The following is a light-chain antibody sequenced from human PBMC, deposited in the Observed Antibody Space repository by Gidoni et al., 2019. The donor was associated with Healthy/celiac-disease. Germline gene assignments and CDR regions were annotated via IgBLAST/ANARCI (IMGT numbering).Light chain of an antibody. CDR2: AAS. J-gene: IGKJ1*01. V-gene: IGKV1-9*01. Sequence: DIQVTQSPSFLSASVGDRVTITCRASQGISSYLAWYQQKPGKAPKLLIYAASTLQSGVPSRFSGSGSGTAFTLTISSLQPEDFATYYCQQLNSYPWTFGQGTKVEIK. CDR1: QGISSY. CDR3: QQLNSYPWT.